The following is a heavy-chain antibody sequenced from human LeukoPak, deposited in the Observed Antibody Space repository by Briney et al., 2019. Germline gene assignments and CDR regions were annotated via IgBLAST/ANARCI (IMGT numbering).Heavy chain of an antibody. D-gene: IGHD3-10*01. CDR3: ARLLRSQDRRRKYGSGSIGSYYMDV. CDR2: IYSSGST. J-gene: IGHJ6*03. CDR1: GGSIRGYY. V-gene: IGHV4-59*12. Sequence: SETLSLTCNVSGGSIRGYYWSWIRQPPGKGLEWIGYIYSSGSTNYNPSLKSRVTISVDTSKNQFSLKLSSVTAADTAVYYCARLLRSQDRRRKYGSGSIGSYYMDVWGKGTTVTISS.